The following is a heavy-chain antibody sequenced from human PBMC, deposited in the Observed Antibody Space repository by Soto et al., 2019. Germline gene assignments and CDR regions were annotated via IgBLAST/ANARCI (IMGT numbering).Heavy chain of an antibody. V-gene: IGHV4-59*12. D-gene: IGHD3-10*01. Sequence: SETLSLTCTVSGGSISSYYWSWIRQPPGKGLEWIGYIYYSGTTNYNPSLKSRVTISVDTSKNQFSLKLSSVTAADTAVYCCARGITMVRGVIHTPYFDYWGQGTLVTSPQ. CDR3: ARGITMVRGVIHTPYFDY. CDR1: GGSISSYY. CDR2: IYYSGTT. J-gene: IGHJ4*02.